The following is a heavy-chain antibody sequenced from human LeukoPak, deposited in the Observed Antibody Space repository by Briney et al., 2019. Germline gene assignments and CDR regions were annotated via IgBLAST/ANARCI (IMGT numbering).Heavy chain of an antibody. J-gene: IGHJ4*02. CDR1: GYTFTGYY. V-gene: IGHV1-2*02. Sequence: ASVKVSCKASGYTFTGYYIHWVRQAPGQGLEWMGWINPNSGGSNYVQQFQGRVTLTRDLSITTAYMELSSLRFDDTAVYYCARSGGGGSWNDVDYWGQGALVTVS. CDR2: INPNSGGS. D-gene: IGHD1-1*01. CDR3: ARSGGGGSWNDVDY.